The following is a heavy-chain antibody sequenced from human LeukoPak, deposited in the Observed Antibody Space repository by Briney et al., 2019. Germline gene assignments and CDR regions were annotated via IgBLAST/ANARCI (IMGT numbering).Heavy chain of an antibody. CDR2: ISAYNGNT. V-gene: IGHV1-18*01. D-gene: IGHD6-19*01. CDR3: ARDASGYSSGWWSY. CDR1: GYTFTSYG. J-gene: IGHJ4*02. Sequence: GASVKVSYKASGYTFTSYGISWVRQAPGQGLEWMGWISAYNGNTNYAQKLQGRVTMTTDTSTSTAYMELRSLRSDDTAVYYCARDASGYSSGWWSYWGQGTLVTVSS.